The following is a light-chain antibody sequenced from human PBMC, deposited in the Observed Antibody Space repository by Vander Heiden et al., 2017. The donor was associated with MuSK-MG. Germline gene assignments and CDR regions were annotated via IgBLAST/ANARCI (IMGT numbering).Light chain of an antibody. CDR2: GAS. Sequence: EIVLTQSPGTLSLSPGERATLSCRASQSVSSSYLAWYQQKPGQAPRLLIYGASSRATGIPDRFSGSGSGTDFTLTISRREPEEFAVYYCQQDGSSYTFGQGTKMEIK. CDR1: QSVSSSY. CDR3: QQDGSSYT. J-gene: IGKJ2*01. V-gene: IGKV3-20*01.